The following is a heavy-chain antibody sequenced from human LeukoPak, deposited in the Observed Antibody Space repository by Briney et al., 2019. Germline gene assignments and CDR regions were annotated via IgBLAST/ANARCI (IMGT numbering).Heavy chain of an antibody. Sequence: GGSLRLSCAASGFTFSGYAMHWVRQAPGKGLEWVAVISYDESSKYYADSVKGRFTISRDNSKNMLYLQMSSLRAEDRAVYYCARVYYDGSGGAFDIWGQGTMVTVS. CDR3: ARVYYDGSGGAFDI. CDR1: GFTFSGYA. D-gene: IGHD3-22*01. V-gene: IGHV3-30-3*01. CDR2: ISYDESSK. J-gene: IGHJ3*02.